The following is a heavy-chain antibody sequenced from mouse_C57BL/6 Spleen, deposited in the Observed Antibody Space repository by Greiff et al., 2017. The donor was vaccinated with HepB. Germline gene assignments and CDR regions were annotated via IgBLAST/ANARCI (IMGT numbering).Heavy chain of an antibody. CDR2: ISYDGSN. CDR1: GYSITSGYY. Sequence: ESGPGLVKPSQSLSLTCSVTGYSITSGYYWNWIRQFPGNKLEWMGYISYDGSNNYNPSLKNRISITRDTSKNQFFLKLNSVTTEDTATYYCAREGIYSNYGVDYWGQGTSVTVSS. J-gene: IGHJ4*01. D-gene: IGHD2-5*01. CDR3: AREGIYSNYGVDY. V-gene: IGHV3-6*01.